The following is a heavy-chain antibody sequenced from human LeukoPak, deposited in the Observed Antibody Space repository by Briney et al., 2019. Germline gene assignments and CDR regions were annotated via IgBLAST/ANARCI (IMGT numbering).Heavy chain of an antibody. D-gene: IGHD1-26*01. Sequence: PGGSLRLSCAASGFTFSDYYMSWIRQAPGKELEWVSYISSSSSYTNYADSVKGRFTISRDNAKNSLYLQMNSLRAEDTAVYYCARTGELLHYGMDVWGQGTTVTVSS. CDR3: ARTGELLHYGMDV. CDR2: ISSSSSYT. J-gene: IGHJ6*02. V-gene: IGHV3-11*03. CDR1: GFTFSDYY.